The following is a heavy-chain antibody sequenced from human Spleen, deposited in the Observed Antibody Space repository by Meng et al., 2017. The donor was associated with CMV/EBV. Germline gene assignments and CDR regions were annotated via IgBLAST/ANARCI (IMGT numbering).Heavy chain of an antibody. V-gene: IGHV3-11*01. D-gene: IGHD2-2*02. Sequence: GGSLRLSCAASGFTFSTYWMSWIRQAPGKGLEWVSYISSSGSTIYYADSVKGRFTISRDNAKNSLYLQMNSLRAEDTAVYYCARRECSTSCYNYGMDVWGQGTTVTVSS. J-gene: IGHJ6*02. CDR1: GFTFSTYW. CDR2: ISSSGSTI. CDR3: ARRECSTSCYNYGMDV.